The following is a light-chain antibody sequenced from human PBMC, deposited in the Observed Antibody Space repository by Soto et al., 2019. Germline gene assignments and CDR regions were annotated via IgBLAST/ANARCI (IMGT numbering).Light chain of an antibody. CDR2: DNN. J-gene: IGLJ1*01. CDR1: SSNVGSDY. Sequence: QSVLTQPPSVSAAPGQKVTISCSGSSSNVGSDYVSWYQQLPGTAPKLLIYDNNKRPSGIPDRFSGSKSGTSATLGITGLQTGDEADYYCGTWDSSLSDFVFGNGTKVTVL. CDR3: GTWDSSLSDFV. V-gene: IGLV1-51*01.